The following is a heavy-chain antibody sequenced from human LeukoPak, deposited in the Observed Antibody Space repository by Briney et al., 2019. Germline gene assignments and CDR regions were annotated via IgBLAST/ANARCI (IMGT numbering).Heavy chain of an antibody. D-gene: IGHD3-9*01. CDR2: ISYEGTIK. Sequence: GGSLRLSCAASGFTFSTYGMHWVRQAPGKGLEWVTFISYEGTIKRYADSVKGRFTISRDNSKNTLYLQMSSLRVDDTALYYCAREYDLVTGLDHWGQGALVTVSS. CDR1: GFTFSTYG. J-gene: IGHJ4*02. V-gene: IGHV3-30*03. CDR3: AREYDLVTGLDH.